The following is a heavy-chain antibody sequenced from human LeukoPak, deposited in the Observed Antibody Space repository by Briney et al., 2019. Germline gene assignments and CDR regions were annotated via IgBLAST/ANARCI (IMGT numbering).Heavy chain of an antibody. CDR2: ISSDGSTT. Sequence: GGSLRLSCAASGFTFSPYSMNWVRQAPGKGLVWLSRISSDGSTTNYADSVKGRFIISRDNAENTLYMEVNNLRAEDTGLYYCAREDALERLQWGQGTLVTVSS. V-gene: IGHV3-74*01. CDR1: GFTFSPYS. J-gene: IGHJ4*02. D-gene: IGHD6-25*01. CDR3: AREDALERLQ.